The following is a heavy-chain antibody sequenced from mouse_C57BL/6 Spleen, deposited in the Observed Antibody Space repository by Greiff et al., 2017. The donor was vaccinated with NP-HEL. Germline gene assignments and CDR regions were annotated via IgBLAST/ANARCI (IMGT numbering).Heavy chain of an antibody. CDR2: IYPGSGST. J-gene: IGHJ3*01. D-gene: IGHD2-4*01. V-gene: IGHV1-55*01. Sequence: QVQLQQPGAELVKPGASVKMSCKASGYTFTSYWITWVKQRPGQGLEWIGDIYPGSGSTNYNEKFKSKATLTVDTSSSTAYMQLSSLTSEDSAVYYCASGDYDGVGFAYWGQGTLVTVSA. CDR3: ASGDYDGVGFAY. CDR1: GYTFTSYW.